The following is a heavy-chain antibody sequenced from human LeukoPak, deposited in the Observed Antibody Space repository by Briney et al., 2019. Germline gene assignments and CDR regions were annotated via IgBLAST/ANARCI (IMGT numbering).Heavy chain of an antibody. J-gene: IGHJ4*02. V-gene: IGHV4-34*01. CDR1: GGSFSGCY. Sequence: SETLSLTCAVYGGSFSGCYWSWIRQPPGKGLEWIGEINHSGSTNYNPSLKSRVTISVDTSKNQFSLKLSSVTAADTAVYYCARTSGSFDYWGQGTLVTVSS. CDR3: ARTSGSFDY. D-gene: IGHD3-3*01. CDR2: INHSGST.